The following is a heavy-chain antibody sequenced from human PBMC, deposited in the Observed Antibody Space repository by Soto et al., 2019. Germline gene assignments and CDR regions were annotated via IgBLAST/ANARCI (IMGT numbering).Heavy chain of an antibody. Sequence: EVQLVESGGGLVQPGGSLRLSCAASGFTFSGSWMNWVRQAPGKGLEWVANIKADGSEKYYVDSVKGRFTISRDNARNSLSLQMNSPRVEDPAIYYCSKGPYWGQGTLVTVSS. CDR3: SKGPY. CDR1: GFTFSGSW. V-gene: IGHV3-7*05. CDR2: IKADGSEK. J-gene: IGHJ4*02.